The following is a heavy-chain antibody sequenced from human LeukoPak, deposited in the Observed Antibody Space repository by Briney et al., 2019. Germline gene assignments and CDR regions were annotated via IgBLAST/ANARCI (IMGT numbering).Heavy chain of an antibody. CDR3: AKDRTVGASYWYFDL. Sequence: GGSLRLSGAASGFTFSSHSMNWVRQAPGKGLEWVSYISSSSSTIYYADSVKGRFTISRDSSKNTLFLHMNTLRAEDTAIYYCAKDRTVGASYWYFDLWGRGTLVTVSS. V-gene: IGHV3-48*01. CDR1: GFTFSSHS. CDR2: ISSSSSTI. J-gene: IGHJ2*01. D-gene: IGHD1-26*01.